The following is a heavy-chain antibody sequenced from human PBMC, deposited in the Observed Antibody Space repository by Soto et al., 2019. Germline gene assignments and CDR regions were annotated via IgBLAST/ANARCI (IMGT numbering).Heavy chain of an antibody. V-gene: IGHV3-48*03. J-gene: IGHJ6*02. D-gene: IGHD6-13*01. Sequence: LVQPGGSLRLXXATSGFXXXXXXMNWVRQAPGXXXXXXXYISSSGSTIYYADSVKGRFTISRDNAKNSLYLQMDSLRAEDTAVYYCARDQEAGSFFPYYYGMDVWGQGTTVTVSS. CDR2: ISSSGSTI. CDR3: ARDQEAGSFFPYYYGMDV. CDR1: GFXXXXXX.